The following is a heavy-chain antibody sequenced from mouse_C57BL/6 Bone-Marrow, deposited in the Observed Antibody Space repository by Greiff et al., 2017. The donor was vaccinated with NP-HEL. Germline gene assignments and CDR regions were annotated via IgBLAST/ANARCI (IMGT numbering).Heavy chain of an antibody. V-gene: IGHV1-82*01. D-gene: IGHD6-1*01. CDR2: IYPGDGDT. J-gene: IGHJ3*01. CDR3: ARWGSALAY. CDR1: GYAFRSSW. Sequence: QVQLQQSGPELVKPGASVKISCKASGYAFRSSWMNWVKQRPGKGLEWIGRIYPGDGDTNYNGKFKGKATLTADKSSSTAYMQLSSLTSEDSAVYFCARWGSALAYWGQGTLVTVSA.